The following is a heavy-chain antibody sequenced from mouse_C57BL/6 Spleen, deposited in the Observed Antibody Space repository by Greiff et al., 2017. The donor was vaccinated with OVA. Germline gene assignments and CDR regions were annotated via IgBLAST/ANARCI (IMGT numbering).Heavy chain of an antibody. Sequence: QVQLQQPGAELVKPGASVKMSCKASGYTFTSYWITWVKQRPGQGLEWIGDIYPGSGSTNYNEKFKSKATLTVDTSSSTAYMQLSSLTSEDSAVYYCARRGGYDAWFAYWGQGTLVTVSA. CDR3: ARRGGYDAWFAY. D-gene: IGHD2-2*01. V-gene: IGHV1-55*01. CDR2: IYPGSGST. J-gene: IGHJ3*01. CDR1: GYTFTSYW.